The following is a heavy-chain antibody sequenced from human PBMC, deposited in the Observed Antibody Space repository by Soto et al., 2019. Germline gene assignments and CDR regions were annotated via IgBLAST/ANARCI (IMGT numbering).Heavy chain of an antibody. Sequence: QVHLVQSGAEVKKPGSSVRVSCKASGGIFSSYTFSWLRQAPGRGLEWMGRINPIMGSANLAQRFQGRLTLTADASTTTAYMELRSLGFEDTAIYYCARSYCRGATCFHDWFDPWGPGTLVTVSS. CDR1: GGIFSSYT. J-gene: IGHJ5*02. CDR3: ARSYCRGATCFHDWFDP. V-gene: IGHV1-69*18. D-gene: IGHD2-15*01. CDR2: INPIMGSA.